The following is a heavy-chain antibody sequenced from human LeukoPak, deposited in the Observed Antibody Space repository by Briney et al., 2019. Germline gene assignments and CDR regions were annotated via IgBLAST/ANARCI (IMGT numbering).Heavy chain of an antibody. CDR2: IWYDGSNK. CDR3: AKVAGTGSATDFDY. J-gene: IGHJ4*02. CDR1: GFTFSSYG. V-gene: IGHV3-33*06. D-gene: IGHD1-26*01. Sequence: GGSLRLSCAASGFTFSSYGMHWVRQAPGKGLEWVAVIWYDGSNKYYADSVKGRFTISRDNSKNTLYLQMNSLRAEDTAVYYCAKVAGTGSATDFDYWGQGTLVTVSS.